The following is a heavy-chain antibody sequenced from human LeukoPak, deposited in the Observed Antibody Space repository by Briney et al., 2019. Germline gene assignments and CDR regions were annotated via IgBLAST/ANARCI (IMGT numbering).Heavy chain of an antibody. D-gene: IGHD2-2*01. Sequence: SSETLSLTCTVSGGSISSYYWSWIRQPPGKGLEWIGYIYYSGSTNYNPSLKSRVTISVDTSKNQFSLKLSSVTAADTAVYYCARYNYCSSTSCYYYYYYMDVWGKGTTVTVSS. CDR2: IYYSGST. CDR3: ARYNYCSSTSCYYYYYYMDV. CDR1: GGSISSYY. J-gene: IGHJ6*03. V-gene: IGHV4-59*01.